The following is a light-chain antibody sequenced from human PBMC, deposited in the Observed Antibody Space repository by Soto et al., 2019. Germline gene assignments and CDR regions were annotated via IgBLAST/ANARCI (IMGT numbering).Light chain of an antibody. Sequence: DIVLTQSPGTLSLSPGERAPLSCRASQSFSSSYLAWYQQKPGQAPRLLIYGASSRATGIPDRFSGSGSGTDFTLTISRLEPEDFAVYYCQQYGSSPPITFGRGTGLQ. CDR2: GAS. CDR1: QSFSSSY. CDR3: QQYGSSPPIT. J-gene: IGKJ5*01. V-gene: IGKV3-20*01.